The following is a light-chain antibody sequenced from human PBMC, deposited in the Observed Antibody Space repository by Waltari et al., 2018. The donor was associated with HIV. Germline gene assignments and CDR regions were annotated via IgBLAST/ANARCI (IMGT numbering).Light chain of an antibody. CDR1: SSDVGGYDY. Sequence: QSALTQPASVSGSPGQSITISCTGTSSDVGGYDYVSWYQQHPGKAPKLMIFGVSKRPSGVSNRFSGSKSGNTASLTISGLQAEDEADYYCSSYTSSSALDVVFGGGTKLTVL. CDR2: GVS. V-gene: IGLV2-14*03. CDR3: SSYTSSSALDVV. J-gene: IGLJ2*01.